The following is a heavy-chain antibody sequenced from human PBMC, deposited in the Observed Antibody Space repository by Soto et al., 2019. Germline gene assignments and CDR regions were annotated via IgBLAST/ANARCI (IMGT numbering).Heavy chain of an antibody. J-gene: IGHJ6*03. Sequence: QVQLVQSGAEVKKPGSSVKVSCKASGGTFSSYTISWVRQAPGQGLEWMGRIIPILGIANYAQKLQGRVTITADKSTSTADMELSSLRSEDTAVYYCAVGPFDDFCSGYRIYYYYYMDVWGKGTTVTVSS. CDR2: IIPILGIA. CDR3: AVGPFDDFCSGYRIYYYYYMDV. D-gene: IGHD3-3*01. CDR1: GGTFSSYT. V-gene: IGHV1-69*02.